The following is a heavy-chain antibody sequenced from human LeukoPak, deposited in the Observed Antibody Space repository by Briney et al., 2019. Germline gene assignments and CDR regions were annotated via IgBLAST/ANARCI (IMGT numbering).Heavy chain of an antibody. CDR1: GFTFSRNG. Sequence: GGSLSLSCGASGFTFSRNGMNWVRQAPGKGLEWVSSITSSGSYIYYADSVKGRFTISRDNAKNSLYLQMNSLRAEDTAVYYCATDDSDYYYYGMDVWGQGTTVTVSS. J-gene: IGHJ6*02. CDR3: ATDDSDYYYYGMDV. D-gene: IGHD3-10*01. V-gene: IGHV3-21*01. CDR2: ITSSGSYI.